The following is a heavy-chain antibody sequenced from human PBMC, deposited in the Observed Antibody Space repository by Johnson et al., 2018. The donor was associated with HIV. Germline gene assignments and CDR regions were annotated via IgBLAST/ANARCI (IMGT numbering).Heavy chain of an antibody. J-gene: IGHJ3*02. D-gene: IGHD1-26*01. CDR3: ATSGSYDAFDI. V-gene: IGHV3-66*01. CDR1: GFTVSSNY. Sequence: VQLVESGGGLVQPGVSLRLSCAASGFTVSSNYMSWVRQAPGKGLEWVSIIYSVGSTYYADSVKGRFTISRDNSKNTLYLQMNSLRAEDTAVYYCATSGSYDAFDIWGQGTMVTVSS. CDR2: IYSVGST.